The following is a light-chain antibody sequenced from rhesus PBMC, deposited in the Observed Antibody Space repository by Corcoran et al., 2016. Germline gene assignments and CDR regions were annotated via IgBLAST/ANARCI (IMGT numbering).Light chain of an antibody. CDR2: EVT. CDR3: GSYRSGSTYI. V-gene: IGLV2-38*01. CDR1: NSDIGDDNG. J-gene: IGLJ1*01. Sequence: QSALTQPPSVSKSLGQSVTISCAGTNSDIGDDNGVSWYQQHPGTAPRLLIYEVTKRPSGVSDRFSGSKSGNTASLTISGLQAEDEADYYCGSYRSGSTYIFGAGTRLTVL.